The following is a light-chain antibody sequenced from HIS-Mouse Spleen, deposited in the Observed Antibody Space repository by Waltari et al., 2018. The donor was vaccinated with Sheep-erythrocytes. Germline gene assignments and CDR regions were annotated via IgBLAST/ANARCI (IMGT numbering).Light chain of an antibody. CDR2: DVS. CDR3: CSYAGSYTLV. V-gene: IGLV2-11*01. J-gene: IGLJ2*01. CDR1: SSAVGGYNY. Sequence: QSALTQPRSVSGSPGQSVTISCTGTSSAVGGYNYVSWYQQHPGKAPKLMIYDVSMRPSGVPYRFSGSKSGNTASLTILGLQAEDEADYYCCSYAGSYTLVVGGGTKLTVL.